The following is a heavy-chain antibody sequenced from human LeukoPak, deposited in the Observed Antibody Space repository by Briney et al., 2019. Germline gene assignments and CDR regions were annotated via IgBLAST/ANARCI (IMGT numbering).Heavy chain of an antibody. Sequence: SETLSLTCTVSGGSISNYYWNWIRQPPGKGLEWIGYIYYSGTTNYNPSLKSRVSMSVDTSKNQFSLKLSSVTAADTAVYYCARESPPYDSSGYYTDAFDIWGQGTMVTVSS. J-gene: IGHJ3*02. CDR2: IYYSGTT. V-gene: IGHV4-59*01. D-gene: IGHD3-22*01. CDR1: GGSISNYY. CDR3: ARESPPYDSSGYYTDAFDI.